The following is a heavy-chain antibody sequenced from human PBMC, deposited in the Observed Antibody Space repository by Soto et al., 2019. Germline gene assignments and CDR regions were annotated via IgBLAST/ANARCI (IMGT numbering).Heavy chain of an antibody. CDR2: IIPIFGMA. D-gene: IGHD2-2*01. CDR3: AREEAQYQLLHSYYYMDV. CDR1: GGTFSSYT. Sequence: QVQLVQSGAEVKKPGSSVKVSCKASGGTFSSYTINWVRQAPGQGLEWMGRIIPIFGMANYAQKFQGRVTITADESTNTAYMQLSSLRSEDTGWYYWAREEAQYQLLHSYYYMDVWGKGTTVTVSS. V-gene: IGHV1-69*08. J-gene: IGHJ6*03.